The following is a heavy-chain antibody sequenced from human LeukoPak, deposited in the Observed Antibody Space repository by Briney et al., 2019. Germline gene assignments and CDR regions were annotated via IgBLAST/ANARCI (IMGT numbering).Heavy chain of an antibody. CDR2: IIPIFGTA. Sequence: SVKVSCKASGGTFSSYAISWVRQAPGQGLEWMGGIIPIFGTANYAQKFQGRVTITADESTSTAYMEPSSLRSEDTAVYYCARSPDNWFDPWGQGTLVTVSS. V-gene: IGHV1-69*01. J-gene: IGHJ5*02. CDR1: GGTFSSYA. CDR3: ARSPDNWFDP.